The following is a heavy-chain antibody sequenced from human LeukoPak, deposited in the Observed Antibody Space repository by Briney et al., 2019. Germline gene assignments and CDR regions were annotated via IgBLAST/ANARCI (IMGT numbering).Heavy chain of an antibody. V-gene: IGHV4-39*01. D-gene: IGHD3-22*01. J-gene: IGHJ5*02. CDR2: IYYIGST. CDR1: GGSISSSDYY. CDR3: ARHGGYYYDRFDP. Sequence: SETLSLTCSVSGGSISSSDYYWAWFRQPPEKGLEWIGSIYYIGSTDYNPSLKSRLTISVDTSKNQFSLRLTSVTAADTAVYYCARHGGYYYDRFDPWGQGTLVTVSS.